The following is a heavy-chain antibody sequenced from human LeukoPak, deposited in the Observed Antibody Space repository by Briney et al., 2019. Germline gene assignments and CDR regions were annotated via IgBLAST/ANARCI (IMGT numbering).Heavy chain of an antibody. J-gene: IGHJ6*03. CDR2: TSSSSSYI. CDR1: GFTFSSYS. Sequence: GGSLRLSCAASGFTFSSYSMNWVRQAPGKGLEWVSSTSSSSSYIYYADSVKGRFTISRDNAKNSLYLQMNSLRAEDTAVYYCARSVYSSSYYYYYYMDVWGKGTTVTVSS. CDR3: ARSVYSSSYYYYYYMDV. V-gene: IGHV3-21*01. D-gene: IGHD6-19*01.